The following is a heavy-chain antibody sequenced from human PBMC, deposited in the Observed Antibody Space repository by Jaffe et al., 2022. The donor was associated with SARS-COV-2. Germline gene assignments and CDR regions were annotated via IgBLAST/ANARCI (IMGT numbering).Heavy chain of an antibody. CDR3: ARGGMGGDYGDYGVTYFQH. D-gene: IGHD4-17*01. CDR2: ISYDGSNK. V-gene: IGHV3-30-3*01. CDR1: GFTFSSYA. J-gene: IGHJ1*01. Sequence: QVQLVESGGGVVQPGRSLRLSCAASGFTFSSYAMHWVRQAPGKGLEWVAVISYDGSNKYYADSVKGRFTISRDNSKNTLYLQMNSLRAEDTAVYYCARGGMGGDYGDYGVTYFQHWGQGTLVTVSS.